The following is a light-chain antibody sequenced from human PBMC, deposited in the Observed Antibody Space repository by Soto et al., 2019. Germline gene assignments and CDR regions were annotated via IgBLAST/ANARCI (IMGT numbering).Light chain of an antibody. CDR2: RHD. V-gene: IGLV1-47*01. CDR1: SSNIGSNY. CDR3: AAWDDSLSGEV. J-gene: IGLJ2*01. Sequence: QSVLTQPPSASGTPGQRVTISCSGSSSNIGSNYVYWYQQLPGTAPKLLIYRHDQRPSGVPDRFSGSRSGTSASLAISGLRSEDEAEYYCAAWDDSLSGEVFGGGTQLTVL.